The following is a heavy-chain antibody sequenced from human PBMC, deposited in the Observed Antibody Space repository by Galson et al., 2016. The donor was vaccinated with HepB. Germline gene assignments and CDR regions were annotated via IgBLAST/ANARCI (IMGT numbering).Heavy chain of an antibody. V-gene: IGHV3-23*01. Sequence: SLRLPCAATGFTFSTHDMHWVRQAPGKGLEWVSVINYNGVTTYYADSVKGRFTISRDNSRDTLYLQMNSLRAEDTAVYYCVRRIFWGFDSWGQGTLVTVAS. CDR3: VRRIFWGFDS. CDR2: INYNGVTT. D-gene: IGHD3-16*01. CDR1: GFTFSTHD. J-gene: IGHJ5*01.